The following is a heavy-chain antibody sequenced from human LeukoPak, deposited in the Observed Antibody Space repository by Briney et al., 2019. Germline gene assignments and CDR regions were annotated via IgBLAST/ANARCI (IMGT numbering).Heavy chain of an antibody. CDR3: AREDVVVVPAAMRPYYYGMDV. CDR2: ISSSSSYI. D-gene: IGHD2-2*01. CDR1: GFTFSSYS. V-gene: IGHV3-21*01. J-gene: IGHJ6*04. Sequence: PGGSLRLSCAASGFTFSSYSMNWVRQAPGKGLEWVSSISSSSSYIYYADSVKGRFTISRDNAKNSLYLQMNSLRAEDTAVYYCAREDVVVVPAAMRPYYYGMDVWGKGTTVTVSS.